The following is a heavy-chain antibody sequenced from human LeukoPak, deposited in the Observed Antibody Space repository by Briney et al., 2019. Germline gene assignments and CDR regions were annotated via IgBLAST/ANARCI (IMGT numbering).Heavy chain of an antibody. V-gene: IGHV1-69*06. CDR2: IIPNFGTP. J-gene: IGHJ5*02. CDR1: GGTFSSYT. Sequence: ASVKVSCKASGGTFSSYTISWVRQAPGQGLEWMGGIIPNFGTPNYAQKFQGRVTITADKSTSTAYMELSSLRSEDTAVYYCARDYHYYGSGRNWFDPWGQGTLVTVSS. D-gene: IGHD3-10*01. CDR3: ARDYHYYGSGRNWFDP.